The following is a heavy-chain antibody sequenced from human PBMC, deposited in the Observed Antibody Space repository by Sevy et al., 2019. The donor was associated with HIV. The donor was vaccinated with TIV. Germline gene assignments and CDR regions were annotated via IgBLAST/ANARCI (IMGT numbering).Heavy chain of an antibody. CDR1: GYTLTELS. Sequence: ASVKVSCKVSGYTLTELSMHWVRQAPGKGLEWMGGFDPEDGETIYAQKFQGRVTMTEDTSTDTAYMELSSLRSEDTVVYYCATDPGITGTKNYWGQGTLVTVSS. CDR2: FDPEDGET. V-gene: IGHV1-24*01. J-gene: IGHJ4*02. CDR3: ATDPGITGTKNY. D-gene: IGHD1-7*01.